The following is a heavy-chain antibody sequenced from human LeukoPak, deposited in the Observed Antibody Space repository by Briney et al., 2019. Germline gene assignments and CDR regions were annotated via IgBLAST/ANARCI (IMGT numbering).Heavy chain of an antibody. D-gene: IGHD5-18*01. V-gene: IGHV3-7*01. CDR2: IKQDGSEK. Sequence: GGSLRLSCAASGFTFSSYWMSWVRQAPGKGLEWVANIKQDGSEKYYADSVKGRFTISRDNAKNSLYLQMNSLRAEDTAVYYCARPRGDTAMDQGYYMDVWGKGTTVTVSS. J-gene: IGHJ6*03. CDR3: ARPRGDTAMDQGYYMDV. CDR1: GFTFSSYW.